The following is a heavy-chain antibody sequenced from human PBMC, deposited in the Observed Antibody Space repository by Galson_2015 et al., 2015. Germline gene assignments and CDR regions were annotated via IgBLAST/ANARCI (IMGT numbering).Heavy chain of an antibody. Sequence: GLEWVSYISSSGSTIYYADSVKGRFTISRDNAKNSLYLQMNSLRAEDTAVYYCASKCGGDCYSAFDYWGQGTLVTVSS. D-gene: IGHD2-21*02. V-gene: IGHV3-48*03. J-gene: IGHJ4*02. CDR2: ISSSGSTI. CDR3: ASKCGGDCYSAFDY.